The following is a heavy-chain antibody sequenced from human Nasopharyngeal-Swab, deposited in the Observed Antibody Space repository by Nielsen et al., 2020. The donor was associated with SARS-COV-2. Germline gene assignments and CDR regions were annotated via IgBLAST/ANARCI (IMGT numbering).Heavy chain of an antibody. Sequence: SVQVSCKSSGGTFRNSGFSWVRQAPGQGLEWMGGIIPVFGTPLYAQKFQGRVTISADESTTKTYMELSSLRSQDTAVYYCAKVRTNYGMGLNGALDPWGQGTLVTVSS. CDR3: AKVRTNYGMGLNGALDP. CDR1: GGTFRNSG. J-gene: IGHJ5*02. D-gene: IGHD4-17*01. V-gene: IGHV1-69*13. CDR2: IIPVFGTP.